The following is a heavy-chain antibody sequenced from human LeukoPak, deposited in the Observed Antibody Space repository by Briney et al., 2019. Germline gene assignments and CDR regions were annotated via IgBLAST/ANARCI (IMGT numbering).Heavy chain of an antibody. CDR2: ISAYNGNT. D-gene: IGHD6-19*01. Sequence: ASVKVSCKASGYTFTSYGISWVRQAPGQGLEWMGWISAYNGNTNYAQKLQGRVTMTTDTSTSTAYMELRSLRSGDTAVYYCARVGQAVAANPGGDYWGQGTLVTVSS. V-gene: IGHV1-18*01. CDR1: GYTFTSYG. J-gene: IGHJ4*02. CDR3: ARVGQAVAANPGGDY.